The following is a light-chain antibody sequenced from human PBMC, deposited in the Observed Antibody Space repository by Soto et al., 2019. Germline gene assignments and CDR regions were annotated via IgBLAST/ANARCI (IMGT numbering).Light chain of an antibody. J-gene: IGKJ5*01. V-gene: IGKV1-39*01. CDR3: QQSYSTSIT. Sequence: DIQLTQSLYSLSASVGDSVTLTCRASQSISSYLNWYQQKPGKAPKLLIYAASSLQSGVPSRFSGSGSGTDFTLTISSLQPEDFATYYCQQSYSTSITFGQGTRLEIK. CDR1: QSISSY. CDR2: AAS.